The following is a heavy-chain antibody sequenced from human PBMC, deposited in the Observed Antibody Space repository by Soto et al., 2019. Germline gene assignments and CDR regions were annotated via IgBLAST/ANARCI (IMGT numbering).Heavy chain of an antibody. CDR1: EVTCIGDA. CDR3: AKDLVSIFGVAPDY. J-gene: IGHJ4*02. V-gene: IGHV3-23*01. Sequence: SWAASEVTCIGDAVSWIRQARGKGLEWVSAISGSGGSTDYADSVKGRFTISRDNSKNTLYLQMNSLRAEDTALYYCAKDLVSIFGVAPDYWGQGTLVTVSS. CDR2: ISGSGGST. D-gene: IGHD3-3*01.